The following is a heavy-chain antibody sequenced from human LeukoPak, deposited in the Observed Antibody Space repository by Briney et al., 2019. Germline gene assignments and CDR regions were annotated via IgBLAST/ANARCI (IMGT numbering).Heavy chain of an antibody. CDR2: ISSSSSYI. Sequence: TGGSLRLSCAASGFTFSSYSMNWVRQAPGKGLEWVSSISSSSSYIYYADSVKGRFTISRDNAKNSLYLQMNSLRAEDTAVYYCARATFGNSYFDYWGQGTLVTVSS. CDR3: ARATFGNSYFDY. CDR1: GFTFSSYS. D-gene: IGHD1-7*01. V-gene: IGHV3-21*01. J-gene: IGHJ4*02.